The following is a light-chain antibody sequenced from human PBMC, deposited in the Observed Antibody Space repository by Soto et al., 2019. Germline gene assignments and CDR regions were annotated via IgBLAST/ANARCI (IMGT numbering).Light chain of an antibody. CDR3: QQRSNWPIT. CDR1: QSVSSY. Sequence: EIVLTHPPPTLSLSLGETETLSCTASQSVSSYLAWYQQKPGQAPRLLIYDASNRATGIPARFSGSGSGTDFTLTISSLEPEDFAVYYCQQRSNWPITFGQGTRLEIK. J-gene: IGKJ5*01. V-gene: IGKV3-11*01. CDR2: DAS.